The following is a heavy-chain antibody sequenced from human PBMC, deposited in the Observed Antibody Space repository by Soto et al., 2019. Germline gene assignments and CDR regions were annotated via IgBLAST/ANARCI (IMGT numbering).Heavy chain of an antibody. CDR3: ARLGYCTNGVCLVGYYYYGMDV. J-gene: IGHJ6*02. V-gene: IGHV5-10-1*01. CDR2: IDPSDSYT. D-gene: IGHD2-8*01. Sequence: GESLKISCNGSGYSFTSYWISWVRQMPGKGLEWMGRIDPSDSYTNYSPSFQGHVTISADKSISTAYLQWSSLKASDTAMYYCARLGYCTNGVCLVGYYYYGMDVWGQGTTVTVSS. CDR1: GYSFTSYW.